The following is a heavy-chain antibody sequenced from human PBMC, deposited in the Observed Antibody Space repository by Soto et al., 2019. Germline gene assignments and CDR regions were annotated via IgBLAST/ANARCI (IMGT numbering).Heavy chain of an antibody. CDR2: ISSSSSYI. Sequence: EVQLVESGGGLVKPGGSLRLSCAASGFTFSSYSMNWVRQTPGKGLEWVSSISSSSSYIYYADSVKGRFTISRDNAKNSLYLQMNSLRAEDTAVYYCAREHAYSRTPDYWGQGTLVTVSS. V-gene: IGHV3-21*01. D-gene: IGHD2-15*01. CDR1: GFTFSSYS. J-gene: IGHJ4*02. CDR3: AREHAYSRTPDY.